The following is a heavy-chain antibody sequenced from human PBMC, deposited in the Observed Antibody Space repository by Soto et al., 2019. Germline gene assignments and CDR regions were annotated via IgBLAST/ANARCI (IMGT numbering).Heavy chain of an antibody. J-gene: IGHJ6*02. V-gene: IGHV5-51*01. CDR2: IHPGDSDT. Sequence: GESLKISCVGSGFSFSRYTVGWVRQVPRKGLEWMGVIHPGDSDTRYSPSFQGQVTISADKSISTAYLQWSSLKASDTAMYYCTLSYGDSYYYYYGMDVWGQGTTVTVSS. CDR3: TLSYGDSYYYYYGMDV. D-gene: IGHD4-17*01. CDR1: GFSFSRYT.